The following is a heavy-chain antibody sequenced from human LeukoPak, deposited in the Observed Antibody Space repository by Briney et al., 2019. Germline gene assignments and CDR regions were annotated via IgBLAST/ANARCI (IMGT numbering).Heavy chain of an antibody. CDR3: ATGSKGGNWIDP. V-gene: IGHV5-10-1*01. CDR1: RYIFSTYW. Sequence: GESLRISCKGSRYIFSTYWIIWVRQMPGKGLEWMGRIDPSDSYTNYSPPFQGHVTISADKATSTVYLQWSSLKASDTAMYYCATGSKGGNWIDPWGQGTLVTVSS. CDR2: IDPSDSYT. J-gene: IGHJ5*02. D-gene: IGHD3-16*01.